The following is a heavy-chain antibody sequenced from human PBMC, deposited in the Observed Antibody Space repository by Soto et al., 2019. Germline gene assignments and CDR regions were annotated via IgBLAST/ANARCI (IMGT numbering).Heavy chain of an antibody. V-gene: IGHV1-69*13. CDR1: GGTFSSYA. J-gene: IGHJ4*02. D-gene: IGHD3-3*01. Sequence: SVKVSCKASGGTFSSYAISWVRQAPGQGLEWMGGIIPIFGTANYAQKFQGRVTITADESTSTAYMELSSLGSEDTAVYYCARQYDFGFYFDYWGQGTLVTVSS. CDR3: ARQYDFGFYFDY. CDR2: IIPIFGTA.